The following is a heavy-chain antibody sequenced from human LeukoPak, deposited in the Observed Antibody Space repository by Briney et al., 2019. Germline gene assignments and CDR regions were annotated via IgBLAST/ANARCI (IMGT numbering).Heavy chain of an antibody. Sequence: GGSLRLSCAASGFAFSTSWMTWVRQAPGKGLEWVANIKPDESEKYFVDSVKGRFTISRDNTKNLLFLQMNSLRPEDTAVYYCARDTAGSRGGWDFWGQGTLVTVPS. CDR1: GFAFSTSW. J-gene: IGHJ4*02. CDR2: IKPDESEK. CDR3: ARDTAGSRGGWDF. D-gene: IGHD1-1*01. V-gene: IGHV3-7*01.